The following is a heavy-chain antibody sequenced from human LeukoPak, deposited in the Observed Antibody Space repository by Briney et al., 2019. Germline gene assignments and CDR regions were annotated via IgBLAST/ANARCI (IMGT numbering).Heavy chain of an antibody. CDR1: GGTFSSYA. CDR2: IIPILGIA. V-gene: IGHV1-69*04. Sequence: SVKVSCKASGGTFSSYAISWVRQAPGQGLEWMGRIIPILGIANYAQKFQGRVTITADKSTSTAYMELSSLRSEDTAVYYCARDPILGKWDAFDIWGQGTMVTVSS. D-gene: IGHD7-27*01. J-gene: IGHJ3*02. CDR3: ARDPILGKWDAFDI.